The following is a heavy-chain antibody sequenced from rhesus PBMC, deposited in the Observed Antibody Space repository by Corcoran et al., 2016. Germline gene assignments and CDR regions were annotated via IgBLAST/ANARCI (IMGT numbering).Heavy chain of an antibody. CDR1: GGSISSSY. CDR3: AREGFVVVVSATVRWGYFDY. Sequence: QLQLQELGPGLVKPSETLSVTCAVSGGSISSSYWSWIRQAPGKGLEWIGYIYGSVNSTSYKQSLKSRVTISRETAKNQFSLKLSSGTAADSAVYYCAREGFVVVVSATVRWGYFDYWGQVVLVTGSS. CDR2: IYGSVNST. J-gene: IGHJ4*01. D-gene: IGHD2-39*02. V-gene: IGHV4-169*02.